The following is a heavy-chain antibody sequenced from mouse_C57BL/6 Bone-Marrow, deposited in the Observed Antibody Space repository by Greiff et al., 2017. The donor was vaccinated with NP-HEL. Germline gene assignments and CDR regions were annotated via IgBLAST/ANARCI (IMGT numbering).Heavy chain of an antibody. CDR3: ARGQLRLRKAWFAY. Sequence: DVMLVESGGGLVKPGGSLKLSCAASGFTFSSYAMSWVRQTPEKRLEWVATISDGGSYPYYPDNVKGRFPISRDNAKNNRYLQMSHLKSEDTAMYYCARGQLRLRKAWFAYWGQGTLVTVSA. J-gene: IGHJ3*01. CDR2: ISDGGSYP. CDR1: GFTFSSYA. V-gene: IGHV5-4*03. D-gene: IGHD3-2*02.